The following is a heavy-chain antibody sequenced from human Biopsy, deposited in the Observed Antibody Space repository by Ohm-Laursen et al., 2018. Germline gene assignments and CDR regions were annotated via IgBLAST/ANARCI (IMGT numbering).Heavy chain of an antibody. V-gene: IGHV3-33*08. J-gene: IGHJ4*02. Sequence: SLRLSCTASGFSFSTHAMHWVRQAPGRGLEWVAFIWHDGDNKFYADSVKGRFTISRDNSKNTLYLQMNSLRADDTAVYYCAKSGIGTVTRHFDLWGQGTLVTVSS. CDR1: GFSFSTHA. CDR3: AKSGIGTVTRHFDL. D-gene: IGHD4-17*01. CDR2: IWHDGDNK.